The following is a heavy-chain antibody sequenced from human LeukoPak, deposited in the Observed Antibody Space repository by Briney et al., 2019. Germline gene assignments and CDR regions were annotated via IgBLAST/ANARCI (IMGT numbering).Heavy chain of an antibody. CDR3: ARDEGLVVPAANDYYGMDV. CDR1: GGTFSSYA. V-gene: IGHV1-69*13. CDR2: IIPIFGTA. D-gene: IGHD2-2*01. Sequence: SVKVSCKASGGTFSSYAISWVRQALGQGLEWMGGIIPIFGTANYAQKFQGRVTITADESTSTAYMELSSLRSEDTAVYYCARDEGLVVPAANDYYGMDVWGQGATVTVSS. J-gene: IGHJ6*02.